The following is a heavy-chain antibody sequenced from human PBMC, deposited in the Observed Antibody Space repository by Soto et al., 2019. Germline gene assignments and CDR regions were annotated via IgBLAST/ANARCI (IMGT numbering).Heavy chain of an antibody. D-gene: IGHD3-3*01. CDR2: ISYDGSNK. Sequence: QVQLVESGGGVVQPGRSLRLSCAASGFTFSSYGMHWVRQAPGKGLEWVAVISYDGSNKYYADSVKGRFTISRDNSKNTLYLQMNRLRAEDTAVYYCAKDDDDFWSGYRYYYGMDVWGQGTTVTVSS. CDR1: GFTFSSYG. J-gene: IGHJ6*02. CDR3: AKDDDDFWSGYRYYYGMDV. V-gene: IGHV3-30*18.